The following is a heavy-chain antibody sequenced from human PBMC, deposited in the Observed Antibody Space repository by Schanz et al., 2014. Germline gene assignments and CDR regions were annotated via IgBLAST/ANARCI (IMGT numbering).Heavy chain of an antibody. CDR3: ARRITGTHHNPYYHGMDV. D-gene: IGHD1-20*01. J-gene: IGHJ6*02. CDR1: GFTFRTYG. Sequence: QVHLVESGGGVVQPGGSLRLSCAASGFTFRTYGMHWVRQAPGKGMEWVAFIRYDGSNKYYADSVKGRFTISRDNSKNALYLQMNSLRAEDTAVYYCARRITGTHHNPYYHGMDVWGQGTTVTVSS. CDR2: IRYDGSNK. V-gene: IGHV3-30*02.